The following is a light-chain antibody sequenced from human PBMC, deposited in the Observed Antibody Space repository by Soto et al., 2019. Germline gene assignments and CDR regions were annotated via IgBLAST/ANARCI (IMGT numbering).Light chain of an antibody. V-gene: IGKV1-27*01. CDR1: QGISNY. J-gene: IGKJ1*01. CDR2: AAS. CDR3: QNYNGAPWT. Sequence: DIQMTQPPSSLSASVGDRVTITCRASQGISNYLVWYQQKPGKVPKLLIYAASTLQSGVPSRFSGSGSGTDFTLTISSLQPEDVATYYCQNYNGAPWTFGQGTKVEIK.